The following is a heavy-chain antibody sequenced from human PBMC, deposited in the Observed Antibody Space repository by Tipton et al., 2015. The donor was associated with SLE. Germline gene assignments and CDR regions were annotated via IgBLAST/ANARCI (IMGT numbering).Heavy chain of an antibody. CDR2: ISGSGGST. J-gene: IGHJ4*02. V-gene: IGHV3-23*01. CDR3: VRDLRGGAPGY. D-gene: IGHD3-16*01. CDR1: GFTFISFA. Sequence: SLRLSCAASGFTFISFAMSWVRQAPGKGLEWVSAISGSGGSTYYADSVKGRFTVSRDNSKNTLYLQMSSLRPEDTAVYHCVRDLRGGAPGYWGQGTLVTVSS.